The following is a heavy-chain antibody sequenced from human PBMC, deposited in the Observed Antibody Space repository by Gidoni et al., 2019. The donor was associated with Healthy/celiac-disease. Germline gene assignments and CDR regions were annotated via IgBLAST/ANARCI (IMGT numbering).Heavy chain of an antibody. Sequence: QVQLVQSGAEVKKPGSSVKVSCKASGGTFSSYAISWVRQAPGQGLEWMGGIIPIFGTANYAQKFQGRVTITADKSTSTAYMELSSLRSEDTAVYYCAGAGDGYYYDSSGYYPNWYFDLWGRGTLVTVSS. J-gene: IGHJ2*01. CDR1: GGTFSSYA. V-gene: IGHV1-69*06. CDR2: IIPIFGTA. CDR3: AGAGDGYYYDSSGYYPNWYFDL. D-gene: IGHD3-22*01.